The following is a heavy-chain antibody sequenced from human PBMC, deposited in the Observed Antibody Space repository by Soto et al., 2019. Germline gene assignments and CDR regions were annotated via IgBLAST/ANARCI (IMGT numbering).Heavy chain of an antibody. J-gene: IGHJ5*02. D-gene: IGHD6-13*01. CDR3: ARDVAAAGMVDP. Sequence: ASVKVGGEASGYTFTIYYIHWVRQAPGQGLEWMGIINPSGGSTSYAQKFQGRVTMTRDTSTSTVYMELSSLRSEDTAVYYCARDVAAAGMVDPWGQGTLVTVSS. CDR2: INPSGGST. CDR1: GYTFTIYY. V-gene: IGHV1-46*01.